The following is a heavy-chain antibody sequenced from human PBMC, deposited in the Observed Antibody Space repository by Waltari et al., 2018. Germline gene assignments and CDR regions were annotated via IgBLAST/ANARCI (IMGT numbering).Heavy chain of an antibody. Sequence: QVQLGESGGGVVQPGRSLRVYCAAPGFTFSSYGMHWVRQAPGKGLEWGAVISYDGSIEYYADSVKGRFTISRDNSKNTLYLQMNSLRVEDTAVYYCAKGRRSLAGAIDYWGQGTLVTVSS. D-gene: IGHD6-6*01. CDR1: GFTFSSYG. CDR2: ISYDGSIE. J-gene: IGHJ4*02. V-gene: IGHV3-30*18. CDR3: AKGRRSLAGAIDY.